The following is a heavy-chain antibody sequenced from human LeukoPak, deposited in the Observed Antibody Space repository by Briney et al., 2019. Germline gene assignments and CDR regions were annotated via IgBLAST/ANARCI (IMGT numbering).Heavy chain of an antibody. CDR2: ISGSGGST. D-gene: IGHD6-13*01. CDR3: AKTHSSSWHPLNC. V-gene: IGHV3-23*01. Sequence: GGSLRLSCAASGFTFSSYAMSCVRQAPGKGLEWVSAISGSGGSTYYADSVKGRFTISRDNSNNTLYLQMNNLRAEDTAVYYCAKTHSSSWHPLNCWGQGTLVTASS. CDR1: GFTFSSYA. J-gene: IGHJ4*02.